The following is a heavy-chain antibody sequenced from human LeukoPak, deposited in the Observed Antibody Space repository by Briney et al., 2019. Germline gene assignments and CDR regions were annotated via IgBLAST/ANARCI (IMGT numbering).Heavy chain of an antibody. CDR1: GYTFTSYG. D-gene: IGHD3-22*01. CDR3: ARLRYYYDSSGYSVFDY. J-gene: IGHJ4*02. V-gene: IGHV1-18*01. CDR2: ISAYNGNT. Sequence: ASVKVSCKASGYTFTSYGISWVRQAPGQGLEWMGWISAYNGNTNYAQKLQGGVTMTTDTSTSTAYMELRSLRSDDTAVYYCARLRYYYDSSGYSVFDYWGQGTLVTVSS.